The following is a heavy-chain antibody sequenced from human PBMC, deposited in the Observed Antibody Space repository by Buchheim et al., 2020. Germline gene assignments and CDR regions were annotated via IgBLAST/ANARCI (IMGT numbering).Heavy chain of an antibody. CDR1: GFTFRSYW. J-gene: IGHJ5*02. Sequence: EVQLVESGGGLVQPGGSLRLSCAASGFTFRSYWMSWVRQAPGKGLEWVANIKQDGSEKYYVDSVKGRFTISRDKAKNSLYLQMNSLRAEDTAVYYCARDQGCGGDCSFNWFDPWGQGTL. V-gene: IGHV3-7*04. CDR2: IKQDGSEK. CDR3: ARDQGCGGDCSFNWFDP. D-gene: IGHD2-21*02.